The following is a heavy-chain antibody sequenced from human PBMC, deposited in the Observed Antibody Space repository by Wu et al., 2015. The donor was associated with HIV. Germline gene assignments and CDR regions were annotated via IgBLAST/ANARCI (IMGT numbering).Heavy chain of an antibody. V-gene: IGHV1-46*01. Sequence: QVQLVHSGAEVKKPGASVKVSCKASGYTFTSYYMHWVRQAPGQGLEWMGIINPSGGSTSYAQKFQGRVTMTRDTSTSTVYMELSSLRSEDTAVYYCAIRLRFGNDFDYWGQGTLVTVSS. CDR3: AIRLRFGNDFDY. D-gene: IGHD3-3*01. J-gene: IGHJ4*02. CDR1: GYTFTSYY. CDR2: INPSGGST.